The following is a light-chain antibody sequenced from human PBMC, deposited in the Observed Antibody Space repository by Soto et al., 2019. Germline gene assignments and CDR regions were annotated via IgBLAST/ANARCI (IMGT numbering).Light chain of an antibody. V-gene: IGKV3-15*01. CDR2: GAS. J-gene: IGKJ2*01. CDR3: QQYNSWPPYT. CDR1: QSVSSN. Sequence: EVVMTQSPATVSVSPGERATLSCRASQSVSSNLAWHQQKPGQAPRLLIYGASTRATGTTARFSGSGSGTEFTLTISSLQSEDFAVYYCQQYNSWPPYTFGQGTKLEIK.